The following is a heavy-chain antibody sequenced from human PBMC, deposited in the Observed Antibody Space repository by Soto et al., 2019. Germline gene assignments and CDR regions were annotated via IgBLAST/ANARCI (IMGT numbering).Heavy chain of an antibody. V-gene: IGHV3-30*03. D-gene: IGHD6-13*01. CDR2: ISYDGSNK. Sequence: PGGSLRLSCAASGFTFSSYGMHWVRQAPGKGLEWVAVISYDGSNKYYADSVKGRFTISRDNSKNTLYLQMNSLRAEDTAVYYCAVFWGLDSSSWSEYCYYGMDVWGQGTTVTVSS. J-gene: IGHJ6*02. CDR3: AVFWGLDSSSWSEYCYYGMDV. CDR1: GFTFSSYG.